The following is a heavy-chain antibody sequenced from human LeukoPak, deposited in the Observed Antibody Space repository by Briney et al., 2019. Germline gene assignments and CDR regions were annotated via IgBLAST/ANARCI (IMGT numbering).Heavy chain of an antibody. Sequence: SETLSLTCAVYGGSFSGYYWSWIRQPPGKGLEWIGEINHSGSTNYNPSLKSRVTISVDTSKNQFSLKLSSVTAADTAVYYCARGRLDKMATIFDYWGQGTLVTVSS. CDR2: INHSGST. CDR1: GGSFSGYY. V-gene: IGHV4-34*01. CDR3: ARGRLDKMATIFDY. J-gene: IGHJ4*02. D-gene: IGHD5-24*01.